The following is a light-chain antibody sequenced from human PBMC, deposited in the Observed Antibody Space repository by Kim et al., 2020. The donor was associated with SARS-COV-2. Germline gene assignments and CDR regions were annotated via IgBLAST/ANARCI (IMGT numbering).Light chain of an antibody. CDR2: ITS. CDR1: RSVISNY. J-gene: IGKJ5*01. V-gene: IGKV3-20*01. Sequence: SPGESAAPTGGAGRSVISNYLAWYQQKPGQAPRCLIYITSSRASGIPDRFSGSGSGTDFTLTISKLEPEDFAVYYCQQYESIPSTFGQGTRLEIK. CDR3: QQYESIPST.